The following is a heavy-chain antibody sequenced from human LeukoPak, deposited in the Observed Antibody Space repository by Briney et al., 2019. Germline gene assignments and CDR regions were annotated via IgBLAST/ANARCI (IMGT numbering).Heavy chain of an antibody. Sequence: SETLSLTCAVYGGSFSGYYWSWIRPPPGKGLEWIGEINHSGSTNYNPSLKSRVTISVDTSKNQFSLKLSSVTAADTAVYYCARRIQLWLTGVNYFDYWGQGTLVTVSS. CDR1: GGSFSGYY. CDR2: INHSGST. J-gene: IGHJ4*02. CDR3: ARRIQLWLTGVNYFDY. V-gene: IGHV4-34*01. D-gene: IGHD5-18*01.